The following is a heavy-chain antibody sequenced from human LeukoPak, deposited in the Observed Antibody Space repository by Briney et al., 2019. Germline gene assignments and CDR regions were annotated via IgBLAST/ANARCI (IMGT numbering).Heavy chain of an antibody. CDR2: ISGSGGST. V-gene: IGHV3-23*01. D-gene: IGHD3-10*01. Sequence: PGGSLRLSCAASGFTFSSYAMSWVRQAPGKGLEWVSAISGSGGSTYYADSVKGRFTISRDNSKNTLYLQMNSLRAEDTAVYYCAKGALRGVIIIISGHYFDYWGQGTLVTVSS. J-gene: IGHJ4*02. CDR3: AKGALRGVIIIISGHYFDY. CDR1: GFTFSSYA.